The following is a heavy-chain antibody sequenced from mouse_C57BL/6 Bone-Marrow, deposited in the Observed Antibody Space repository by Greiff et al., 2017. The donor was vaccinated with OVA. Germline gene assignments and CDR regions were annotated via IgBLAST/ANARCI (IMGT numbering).Heavy chain of an antibody. D-gene: IGHD1-1*01. V-gene: IGHV7-3*01. J-gene: IGHJ1*03. CDR3: ASSYYYGPYWYFDV. CDR1: GFTFTDYY. Sequence: EVHLEESGGGLVQPGGSLSLSCAASGFTFTDYYMSWVRQPPGKALEWLGFIRNKANGYTTEYSASVKGRFTISRDNSQSILYLQMNALRAEDSATYYCASSYYYGPYWYFDVWGTGTTVTVSS. CDR2: IRNKANGYTT.